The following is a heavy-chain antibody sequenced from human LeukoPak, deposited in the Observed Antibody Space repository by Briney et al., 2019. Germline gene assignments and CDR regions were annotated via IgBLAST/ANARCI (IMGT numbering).Heavy chain of an antibody. Sequence: ASVKVSCKASGYTFTDYYIHWVRQAPGQGLEWMGWISPNSGGTNYAQKFQGWVTMTRDTSISTAYMELSRLRSDDTAVYYCARDKFIVETPLYGMDVWGQGTTVTVSS. CDR1: GYTFTDYY. V-gene: IGHV1-2*04. CDR3: ARDKFIVETPLYGMDV. J-gene: IGHJ6*02. CDR2: ISPNSGGT. D-gene: IGHD3-16*02.